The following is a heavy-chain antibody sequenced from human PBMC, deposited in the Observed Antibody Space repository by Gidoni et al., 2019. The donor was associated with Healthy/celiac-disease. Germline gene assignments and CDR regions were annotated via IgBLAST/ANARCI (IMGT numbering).Heavy chain of an antibody. CDR3: ARVVAAAFDP. Sequence: QVQLQQWGAGLLKPSETRSLTCAAYGGSFSGYYWSWIRQPPGKGLEWIGEINHSGSTNYIPSLKSRVTISVDTSKHQFSLKLSSVTAADTAVYYCARVVAAAFDPWGQGTLVTVSS. D-gene: IGHD2-15*01. CDR2: INHSGST. V-gene: IGHV4-34*01. CDR1: GGSFSGYY. J-gene: IGHJ5*02.